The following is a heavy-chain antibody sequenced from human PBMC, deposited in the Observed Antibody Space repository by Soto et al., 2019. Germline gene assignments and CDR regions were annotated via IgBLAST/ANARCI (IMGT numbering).Heavy chain of an antibody. V-gene: IGHV5-51*01. Sequence: GEFLKISWKGSGDRCTSYWIGWVRQIPGKGLEWMGIIYPGDSDTRYSPSFQGQVTISADKSISTAYLQWSSLKASDTAMYYCARRGAVSSFYYYGMDVWGQGTTVTVSS. CDR3: ARRGAVSSFYYYGMDV. J-gene: IGHJ6*02. D-gene: IGHD6-6*01. CDR2: IYPGDSDT. CDR1: GDRCTSYW.